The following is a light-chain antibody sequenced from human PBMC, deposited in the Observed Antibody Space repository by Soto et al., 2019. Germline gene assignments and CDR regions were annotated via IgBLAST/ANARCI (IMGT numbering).Light chain of an antibody. CDR2: EVT. V-gene: IGLV2-8*01. CDR3: CSLTTSHTYV. J-gene: IGLJ1*01. Sequence: QSVLTQPPSASGSPGQSVTISCTGTSSDVGGYNHVSWYQQHPGKAPRLMISEVTKRPSGVPDRFSGSRSGNTASLTVSGLQADDEADYYCCSLTTSHTYVFGSGTKLTVL. CDR1: SSDVGGYNH.